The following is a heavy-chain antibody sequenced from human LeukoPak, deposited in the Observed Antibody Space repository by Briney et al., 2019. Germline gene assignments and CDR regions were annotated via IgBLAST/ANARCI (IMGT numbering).Heavy chain of an antibody. CDR2: IRYDGSIK. Sequence: GGSLRLSCAASGFTFSSYGMHWVRQAPGKGLDWVAFIRYDGSIKDYADSVKGRFTISRDNSKNTLYLQMNSLRGEDTAMYYCAKVSPISPSGYLDYWGQGTPVTVSS. J-gene: IGHJ4*02. D-gene: IGHD3-3*01. CDR1: GFTFSSYG. CDR3: AKVSPISPSGYLDY. V-gene: IGHV3-30*02.